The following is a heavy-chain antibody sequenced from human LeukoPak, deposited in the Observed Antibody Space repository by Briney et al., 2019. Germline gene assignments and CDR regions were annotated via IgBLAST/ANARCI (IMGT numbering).Heavy chain of an antibody. J-gene: IGHJ3*02. CDR2: IKQDGSEK. D-gene: IGHD2-8*01. V-gene: IGHV3-7*01. Sequence: HPGGSLRLSCAASGFTFSSYWMPWVRQAPGKGLGWVANIKQDGSEKYYVDPVKGRFTISRDNAKNSLYLQMNSLRAEDTAVYYCTRRYCTDGVCPFDIWGQGTMVTVSS. CDR3: TRRYCTDGVCPFDI. CDR1: GFTFSSYW.